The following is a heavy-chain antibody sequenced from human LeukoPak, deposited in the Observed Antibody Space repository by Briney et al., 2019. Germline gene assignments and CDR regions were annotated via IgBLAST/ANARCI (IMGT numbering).Heavy chain of an antibody. Sequence: GGSLRLSCAASGFTFSSYGMHWVRQAPGKGLEWVAFIRYDGSNKYYADSVKGRFTISRDNSKNTLYLQMNSLRAEDTAVYYCAKDAPHDFWSGLPLYWGQGTLVTVSS. CDR1: GFTFSSYG. V-gene: IGHV3-30*02. CDR2: IRYDGSNK. CDR3: AKDAPHDFWSGLPLY. D-gene: IGHD3-3*01. J-gene: IGHJ4*02.